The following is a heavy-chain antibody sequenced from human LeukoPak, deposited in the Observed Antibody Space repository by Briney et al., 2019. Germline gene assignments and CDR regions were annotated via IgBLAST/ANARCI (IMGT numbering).Heavy chain of an antibody. V-gene: IGHV1-18*01. J-gene: IGHJ5*02. Sequence: ASVKVSCKASGYTFTSYGISWVRQAPGQGLEWMGLISAYNGNTNYAQKLQGRVTMTTDTSTSTAYMELRSLRSDDTAVYYCARWGVAATRAFRFDPWGQGTQVTVSS. CDR2: ISAYNGNT. CDR3: ARWGVAATRAFRFDP. CDR1: GYTFTSYG. D-gene: IGHD2-15*01.